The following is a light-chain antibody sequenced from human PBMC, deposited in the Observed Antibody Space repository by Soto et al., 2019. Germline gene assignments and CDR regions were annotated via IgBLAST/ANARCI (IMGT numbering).Light chain of an antibody. V-gene: IGLV2-14*01. CDR3: SSYTSSSTLHV. CDR2: DVS. J-gene: IGLJ1*01. CDR1: SSDVGGYNY. Sequence: QSALTQPASVSGSPGQSITISCTGTSSDVGGYNYVSWYQQHPGKAPKVMISDVSNRPSGVSNRFSGSKSGNTASLTISGLQAEDEADYYCSSYTSSSTLHVFGTGTKVTVL.